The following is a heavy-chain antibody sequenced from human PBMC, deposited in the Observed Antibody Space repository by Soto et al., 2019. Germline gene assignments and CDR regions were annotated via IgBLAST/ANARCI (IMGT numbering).Heavy chain of an antibody. Sequence: QVQLVQSGAEVKKPGASVKVSCKASGYTFTTYAMHWVRQAPGQSLEWMGWIGADNGDTRYSQKLQGRVTITSDTAASTAYMELSSLRSEDTAVYFCARDQYSGSYFYWGQGTLVTVSS. J-gene: IGHJ4*02. CDR3: ARDQYSGSYFY. CDR2: IGADNGDT. D-gene: IGHD1-26*01. V-gene: IGHV1-3*01. CDR1: GYTFTTYA.